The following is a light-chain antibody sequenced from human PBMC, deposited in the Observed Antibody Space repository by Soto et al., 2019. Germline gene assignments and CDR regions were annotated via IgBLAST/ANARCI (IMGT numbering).Light chain of an antibody. Sequence: VLTQSPDTLSLSPGERATLSCRASQSVSSSYLAWYQQKLGQAPRLLIYGASTRVTGIPDRFSGSGSGTDCTLTVSRLEHDDVAVFYCQQYGTSPPTFGQGTKLEMK. CDR1: QSVSSSY. CDR2: GAS. V-gene: IGKV3-20*01. CDR3: QQYGTSPPT. J-gene: IGKJ2*01.